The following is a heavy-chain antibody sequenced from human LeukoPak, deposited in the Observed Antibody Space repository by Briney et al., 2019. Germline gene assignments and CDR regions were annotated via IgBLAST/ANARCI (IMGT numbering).Heavy chain of an antibody. J-gene: IGHJ3*02. CDR3: ARGSSGNSAAFDI. CDR1: GGSISSGGYS. Sequence: SQTLSLTCAVSGGSISSGGYSWSWIRQPPGKGLERIGYIYHSGSTYYNPPLKSRVTISVDRSKNQFSLKLSSVTAADTAVYYCARGSSGNSAAFDIWGQGTMVTVSS. D-gene: IGHD4-23*01. V-gene: IGHV4-30-2*01. CDR2: IYHSGST.